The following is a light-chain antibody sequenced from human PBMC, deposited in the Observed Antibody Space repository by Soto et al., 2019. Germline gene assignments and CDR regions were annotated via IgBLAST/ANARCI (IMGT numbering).Light chain of an antibody. CDR1: QTINRY. CDR3: HQTYSIPQT. CDR2: SAS. J-gene: IGKJ1*01. Sequence: DIQMTQSPSSLSASVGDRVTITCRASQTINRYLNWYQHKPGKAPKLLIYSASYLPSGVPSRFSGSGSGTAFTLTISSLQPGDFATYFCHQTYSIPQTFGQGTKVDIK. V-gene: IGKV1-39*01.